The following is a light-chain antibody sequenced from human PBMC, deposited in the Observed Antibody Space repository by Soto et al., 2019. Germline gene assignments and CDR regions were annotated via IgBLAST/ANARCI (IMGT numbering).Light chain of an antibody. CDR2: DVT. V-gene: IGLV2-14*01. CDR3: TSFAGSGTYV. Sequence: QSALTQPASVSGSPGQSIAISCTGTSSDVGGYNYVSWYQQYPGKAPKLIIFDVTNRPSGVSDRFSGSKSVSTASLTISGLQADEEADYYCTSFAGSGTYVFGNGTKLTVL. J-gene: IGLJ1*01. CDR1: SSDVGGYNY.